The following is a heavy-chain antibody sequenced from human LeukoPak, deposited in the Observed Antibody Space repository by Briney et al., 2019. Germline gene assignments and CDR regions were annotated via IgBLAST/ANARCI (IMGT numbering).Heavy chain of an antibody. CDR2: IYYSGSS. J-gene: IGHJ5*02. CDR3: AREGGDSGYDYGWFDP. V-gene: IGHV4-39*02. Sequence: SETLSLTCTVSGGPISSTNYYWGWIRQPPGKRPEWIGNIYYSGSSYYNPSLQSRGTISVDSSKNQFSLKLSSVTAADTAVYYCAREGGDSGYDYGWFDPWGQGTLVTVSS. D-gene: IGHD5-12*01. CDR1: GGPISSTNYY.